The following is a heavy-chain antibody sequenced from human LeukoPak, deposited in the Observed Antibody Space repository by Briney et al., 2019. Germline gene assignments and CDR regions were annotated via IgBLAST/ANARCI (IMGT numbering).Heavy chain of an antibody. V-gene: IGHV3-11*04. CDR2: ISSSGSTI. CDR1: GFTFSDYY. D-gene: IGHD1-26*01. Sequence: PGGSLRLSCAASGFTFSDYYMSWIRQAPGKGLEWVSYISSSGSTIYYADSVKGRFTISRDNAKNSLYLQMNSLRAEDTAVYYCARDPSGSYYVTVDYYYYMDVWGKGTTVTVSS. J-gene: IGHJ6*03. CDR3: ARDPSGSYYVTVDYYYYMDV.